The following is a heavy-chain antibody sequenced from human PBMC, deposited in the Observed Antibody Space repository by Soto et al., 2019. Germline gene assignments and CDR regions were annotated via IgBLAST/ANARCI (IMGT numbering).Heavy chain of an antibody. CDR3: ARDDN. J-gene: IGHJ4*02. V-gene: IGHV1-69*08. Sequence: QVQLVQSGAEVKKPGSSVKVSCKASGDTFSSYTVSWVRQAPGQGLEWMGRIIPILGIANYAQKFQGRVAITADKSTSTAYTELSSLTFKDTAVYYCARDDNWGQGTLVTVSS. CDR2: IIPILGIA. CDR1: GDTFSSYT.